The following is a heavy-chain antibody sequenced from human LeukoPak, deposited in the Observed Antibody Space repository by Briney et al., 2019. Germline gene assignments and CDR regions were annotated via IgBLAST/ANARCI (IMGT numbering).Heavy chain of an antibody. V-gene: IGHV3-23*01. Sequence: GGSLRLSCAASGFTFSSYAMSWVRQAPAKGLEWVSAISGSGGSTYYADSVKGRFTISRDNSKNTLYLQMNSLRAEDTAVYYCAKGDQRGYSYPPFDYWGQGTLVTVSS. CDR1: GFTFSSYA. CDR2: ISGSGGST. D-gene: IGHD5-18*01. CDR3: AKGDQRGYSYPPFDY. J-gene: IGHJ4*02.